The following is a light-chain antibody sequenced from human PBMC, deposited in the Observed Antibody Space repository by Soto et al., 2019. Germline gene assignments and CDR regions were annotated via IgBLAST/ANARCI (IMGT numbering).Light chain of an antibody. J-gene: IGKJ1*01. V-gene: IGKV3-11*01. CDR2: DAS. Sequence: EIVLTQSPGTLSLSPGERAALSCRASQSVSSYYLAWYQQKPGQAPRLLIYDASNRATGIPARFSGSGSGTDFTLTISDVQPEDFALYYCHQRQSWPRTFGQGTKVDIK. CDR3: HQRQSWPRT. CDR1: QSVSSY.